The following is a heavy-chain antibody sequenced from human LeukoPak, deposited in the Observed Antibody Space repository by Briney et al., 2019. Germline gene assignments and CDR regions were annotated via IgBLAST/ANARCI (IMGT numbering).Heavy chain of an antibody. CDR3: AREAGRGAFDY. J-gene: IGHJ4*02. Sequence: PGGSLRLSCAASGFTFSSYWMSWVRQAPGEGLEWVAVIKQDESEKFYVDSVRGRFTISRDNAKNSLYLQMNSLRAEDTAVYYCAREAGRGAFDYWGQGTLVTVSS. CDR2: IKQDESEK. D-gene: IGHD1-14*01. V-gene: IGHV3-7*01. CDR1: GFTFSSYW.